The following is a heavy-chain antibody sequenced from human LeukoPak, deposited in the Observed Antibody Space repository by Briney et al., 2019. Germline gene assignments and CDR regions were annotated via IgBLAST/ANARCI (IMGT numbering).Heavy chain of an antibody. CDR1: GYTFTGYY. Sequence: ASVKVSCKASGYTFTGYYMHWGRQAPGQGLEWMGWINPNSGGTNYAQKFQGRVTMTRDTSISTAYMELGRLRSDDTAVYYCAREARRTGRIGWFDPWGQGTLVTVSS. J-gene: IGHJ5*02. V-gene: IGHV1-2*02. CDR2: INPNSGGT. D-gene: IGHD2-8*02. CDR3: AREARRTGRIGWFDP.